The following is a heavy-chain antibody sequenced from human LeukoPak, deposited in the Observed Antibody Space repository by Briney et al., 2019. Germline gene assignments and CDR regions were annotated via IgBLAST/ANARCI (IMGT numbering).Heavy chain of an antibody. CDR3: AKDQYSSGWGKDY. V-gene: IGHV3-23*01. CDR1: GFTFSSYA. Sequence: PGGSLRLSCAASGFTFSSYAMSWVRQAPGKGLEWVSAISGSGGSTYYADSVKGRFTISRDNSKSTLYLQMNSLRAEDTAVYYCAKDQYSSGWGKDYWGQGTLVTVSS. J-gene: IGHJ4*02. D-gene: IGHD6-19*01. CDR2: ISGSGGST.